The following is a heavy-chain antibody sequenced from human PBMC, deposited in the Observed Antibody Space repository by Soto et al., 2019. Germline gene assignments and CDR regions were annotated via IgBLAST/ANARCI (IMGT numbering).Heavy chain of an antibody. V-gene: IGHV4-30-2*01. J-gene: IGHJ6*02. CDR3: ARGDAGYYGMDV. CDR2: SYHSGST. CDR1: GGSISSGGYF. Sequence: SETLSLTCSVYGGSISSGGYFWNWIRQPPGKGLEWIGYSYHSGSTYYNPPLKSRVIISVDRSNNQFSLKLTSVTAADTAVYYCARGDAGYYGMDVWGQGTTVTVSS.